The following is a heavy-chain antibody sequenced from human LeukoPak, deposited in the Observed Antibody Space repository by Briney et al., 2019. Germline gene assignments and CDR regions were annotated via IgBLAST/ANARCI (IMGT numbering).Heavy chain of an antibody. D-gene: IGHD3-22*01. Sequence: SETLSLTCTVSGGSISSYYWSWIRQPPGKGLEWIGYIYYSGSTNYNPSLKSRVTISVDTSKNQFSLKLSSVTAADTAVYYCAGAFGYYDSSGYLEAFDIWGQGTMVTVSS. CDR1: GGSISSYY. CDR3: AGAFGYYDSSGYLEAFDI. V-gene: IGHV4-59*12. J-gene: IGHJ3*02. CDR2: IYYSGST.